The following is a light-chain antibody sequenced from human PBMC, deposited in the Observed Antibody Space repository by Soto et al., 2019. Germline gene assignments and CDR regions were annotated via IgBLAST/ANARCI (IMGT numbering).Light chain of an antibody. CDR1: SSNIGADYD. CDR2: GNN. J-gene: IGLJ2*01. Sequence: QAVVTQPPSVSGAPGQRVTISCTGSSSNIGADYDVHWYQHLPGTAPKLLIYGNNNRPSGVPDRFSGSKSGTSASLAITGLQAEDEADYYCQSYDSSLTGLLFGGGTQLTVL. CDR3: QSYDSSLTGLL. V-gene: IGLV1-40*01.